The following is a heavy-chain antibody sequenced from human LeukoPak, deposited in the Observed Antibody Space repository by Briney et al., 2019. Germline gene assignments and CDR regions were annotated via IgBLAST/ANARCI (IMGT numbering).Heavy chain of an antibody. J-gene: IGHJ3*02. CDR2: IYHSGST. V-gene: IGHV4-30-2*01. Sequence: SETLSLTCAVSGGSISSGGYSWSWTRQPPGTGLEWIGYIYHSGSTYYNPSLKSRVTISVDRSKNQFSLKLSSVTAADTAVYYCARVRGDGYNSDDDAFDIWGQGTMVTVSS. CDR1: GGSISSGGYS. D-gene: IGHD5-12*01. CDR3: ARVRGDGYNSDDDAFDI.